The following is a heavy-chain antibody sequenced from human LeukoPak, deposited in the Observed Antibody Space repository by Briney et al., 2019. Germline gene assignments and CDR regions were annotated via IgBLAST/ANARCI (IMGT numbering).Heavy chain of an antibody. CDR3: ARDKGVGATERFDY. Sequence: AGGSLRLSCAVSGFTASSPYWTWAPQAQGMGLKWGSPIRGDAVTSYADSVKDRFTISRDNSKNTLYLQMSSLRSEDTAVYYCARDKGVGATERFDYWGQGTLVTVSS. J-gene: IGHJ4*02. D-gene: IGHD1-26*01. CDR1: GFTASSPY. V-gene: IGHV3-53*01. CDR2: IRGDAVT.